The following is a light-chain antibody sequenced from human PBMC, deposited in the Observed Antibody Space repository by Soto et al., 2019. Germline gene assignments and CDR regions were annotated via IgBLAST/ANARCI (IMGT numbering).Light chain of an antibody. J-gene: IGKJ4*01. CDR3: QQHNSFPRT. CDR2: SAS. CDR1: QGISSY. V-gene: IGKV1-9*01. Sequence: IQLTQSPSSLSASVGDRVTITCRASQGISSYLAWYQQKPRKAPKLLIYSASTLQSGVPSRFSGSGSGTDFTLTISSLQPEDFATYYCQQHNSFPRTFGGGTKVDIK.